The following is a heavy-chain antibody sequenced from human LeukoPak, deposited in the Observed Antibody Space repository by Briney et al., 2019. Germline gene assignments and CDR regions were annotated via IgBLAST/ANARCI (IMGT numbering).Heavy chain of an antibody. D-gene: IGHD6-13*01. V-gene: IGHV1-18*01. CDR3: PRDPKFPGAGSSWPGGAFDI. CDR2: ISAYNGNT. Sequence: ASVKVSCKASGYTFTSYGISWVRQAPGQGLEWMGWISAYNGNTNYAQKLQGRVTMTTDTSTSTAYMELRSLRSDDTAVYYYPRDPKFPGAGSSWPGGAFDIWGQGTMVTVSS. CDR1: GYTFTSYG. J-gene: IGHJ3*02.